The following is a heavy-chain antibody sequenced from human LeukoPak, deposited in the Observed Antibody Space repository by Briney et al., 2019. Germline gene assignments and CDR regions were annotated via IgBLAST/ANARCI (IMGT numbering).Heavy chain of an antibody. D-gene: IGHD7-27*01. CDR1: GGSISGYY. J-gene: IGHJ2*01. CDR2: IYSTGIT. Sequence: SETLSLTCTVSGGSISGYYWSWIRQTPGEGLEWIGYIYSTGITRYSPSLKSRVTIAVDTSKNLFSLSLTSMTAADTAIYYCAKVAVSPGEDYFDRW. CDR3: AKVAVSPGEDYFDR. V-gene: IGHV4-59*12.